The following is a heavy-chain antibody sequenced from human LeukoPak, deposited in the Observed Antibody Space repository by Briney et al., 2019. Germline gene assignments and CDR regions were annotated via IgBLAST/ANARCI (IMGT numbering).Heavy chain of an antibody. Sequence: ASVKVSCKASGYTFTGYYMHWVRQAPGQGLEWMGRINPNSGGTNYAQKFQGRVTMTRDTSISTAYMELSRLRSDDTAVYYCAVQYYDILTGHLAPNFDYWGQGTLVTVSS. CDR2: INPNSGGT. CDR3: AVQYYDILTGHLAPNFDY. V-gene: IGHV1-2*06. D-gene: IGHD3-9*01. J-gene: IGHJ4*02. CDR1: GYTFTGYY.